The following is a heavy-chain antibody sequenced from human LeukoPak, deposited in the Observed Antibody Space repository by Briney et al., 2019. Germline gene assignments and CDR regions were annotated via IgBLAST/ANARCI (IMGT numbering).Heavy chain of an antibody. J-gene: IGHJ4*02. V-gene: IGHV3-21*04. D-gene: IGHD3-3*01. CDR1: GFTFSSYS. CDR3: AKMLPYYDFWRNYFDY. CDR2: ISSSSSYI. Sequence: GGSLRLSCAASGFTFSSYSMNWVRQAPGKGLEWVSSISSSSSYIYYADSVKGRFTISRDNAKNSLYLQMNSLRAEDTAVYYCAKMLPYYDFWRNYFDYWGQGTLVTVSS.